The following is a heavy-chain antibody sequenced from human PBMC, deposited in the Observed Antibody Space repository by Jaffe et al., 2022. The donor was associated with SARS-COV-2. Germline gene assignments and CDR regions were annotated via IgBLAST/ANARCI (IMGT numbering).Heavy chain of an antibody. CDR2: INPNSGGT. J-gene: IGHJ4*02. CDR1: GYTFTGYY. D-gene: IGHD3-3*01. Sequence: QVQLVQSGAEVKKPGASVKVSCKASGYTFTGYYMHWVRQAPGQGLEWMGWINPNSGGTNYAQKFQGRVTMTRDTSISTAYMELSRLRSDDTAVYYCARGPTYYDFWSELGAFDYWGQGTLVTVSS. V-gene: IGHV1-2*02. CDR3: ARGPTYYDFWSELGAFDY.